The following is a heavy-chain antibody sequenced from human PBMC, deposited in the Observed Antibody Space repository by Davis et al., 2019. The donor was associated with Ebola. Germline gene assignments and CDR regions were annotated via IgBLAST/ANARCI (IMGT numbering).Heavy chain of an antibody. CDR3: AKSDPESQVEDGSGSFRFDY. D-gene: IGHD3-10*01. CDR1: GFTFSSYA. CDR2: ISGSGGST. Sequence: GGSLRLSCAASGFTFSSYAMSWVRQAPGKGLEWVSAISGSGGSTYYADSVKGRFTISRDNSKNTLYLQMNSLRAEDTAVYYCAKSDPESQVEDGSGSFRFDYWGQGTLVTVSS. J-gene: IGHJ4*02. V-gene: IGHV3-23*01.